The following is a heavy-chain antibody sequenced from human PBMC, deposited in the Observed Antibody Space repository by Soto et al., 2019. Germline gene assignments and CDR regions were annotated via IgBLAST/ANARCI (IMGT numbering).Heavy chain of an antibody. Sequence: SETLSLTCTVSGCSISSGDYYWSWIRQPPGKGLEWIGYIYYSGTTYYNPSLKSRVAISVDTSKNQFSLKLSSVTAADTAVYYCARGPNYYNAARGWFDPWGQGTLVTVSS. V-gene: IGHV4-30-4*01. CDR1: GCSISSGDYY. J-gene: IGHJ5*02. CDR3: ARGPNYYNAARGWFDP. D-gene: IGHD3-10*01. CDR2: IYYSGTT.